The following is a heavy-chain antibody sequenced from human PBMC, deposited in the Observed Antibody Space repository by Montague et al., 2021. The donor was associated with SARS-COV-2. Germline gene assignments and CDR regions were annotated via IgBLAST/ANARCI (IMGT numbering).Heavy chain of an antibody. D-gene: IGHD6-13*01. CDR1: GGSISSSSYY. Sequence: SETLSLTCTVSGGSISSSSYYWGWIRQPPGKGLEWIGSIYYSGSTYYNPSLKSRVTISVDTSKNQFSLKLSSVTAADTAVYYCARVGRQQLVHLSGMDVWGQGTTVTVSS. V-gene: IGHV4-39*07. CDR2: IYYSGST. J-gene: IGHJ6*02. CDR3: ARVGRQQLVHLSGMDV.